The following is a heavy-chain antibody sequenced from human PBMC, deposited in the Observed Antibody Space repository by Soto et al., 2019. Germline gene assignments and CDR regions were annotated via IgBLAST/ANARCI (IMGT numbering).Heavy chain of an antibody. J-gene: IGHJ4*02. CDR3: AKAQTIFGVGTPPTFDY. V-gene: IGHV3-30*18. D-gene: IGHD3-3*01. CDR1: GFTFSSYN. CDR2: ISYDGSDK. Sequence: QVQMAESGGGVVQPGRSLRLSCAVSGFTFSSYNMHWVRQAPGKGLEWVAVISYDGSDKYYVTSVKGRFTISRDNSKNTLYLQMNSLRAEDTAMYYCAKAQTIFGVGTPPTFDYWGQGTLVSVSS.